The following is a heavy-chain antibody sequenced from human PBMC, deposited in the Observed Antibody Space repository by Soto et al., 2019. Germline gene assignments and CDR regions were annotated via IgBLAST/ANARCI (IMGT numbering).Heavy chain of an antibody. D-gene: IGHD1-26*01. J-gene: IGHJ4*02. V-gene: IGHV2-5*02. CDR2: IYWDDSK. CDR1: GFSLTTDRVG. Sequence: QITLKESGPLLVKPTQTLTLTCTFSGFSLTTDRVGVGWIRQPPGEALEWLAVIYWDDSKTYRPSLESRLTITKDTSKNQVALTMTNMDSLDTATYYSAHAYGGRSLYWGQGTLVTVSS. CDR3: AHAYGGRSLY.